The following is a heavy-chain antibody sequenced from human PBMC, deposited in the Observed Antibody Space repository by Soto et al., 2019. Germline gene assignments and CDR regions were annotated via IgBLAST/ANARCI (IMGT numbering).Heavy chain of an antibody. Sequence: LSLTCTVSGGSINSNNYYWAWIRQPPGKGLAWIASIYYDGSTYYDTSLKSRVTISRDTSKNQFSLRLTSMTAADTAVYYCAKVVVAATRHSDFDSWGQGTLVTISS. V-gene: IGHV4-39*02. D-gene: IGHD2-15*01. J-gene: IGHJ4*02. CDR3: AKVVVAATRHSDFDS. CDR1: GGSINSNNYY. CDR2: IYYDGST.